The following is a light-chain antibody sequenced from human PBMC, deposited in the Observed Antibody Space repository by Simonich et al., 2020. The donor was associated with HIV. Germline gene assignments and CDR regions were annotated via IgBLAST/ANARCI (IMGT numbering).Light chain of an antibody. CDR2: LNSDGSH. Sequence: QLVLTQSPSASASLGASVKLTCTLSSGHSSYDITWHQQQPEKGPRFLMKLNSDGSHSKGDGISARFSGSSSGAERYLTISSLQSEDEADYYCQTWGTGTNWVFGGGTKLTVL. J-gene: IGLJ3*02. V-gene: IGLV4-69*01. CDR1: SGHSSYD. CDR3: QTWGTGTNWV.